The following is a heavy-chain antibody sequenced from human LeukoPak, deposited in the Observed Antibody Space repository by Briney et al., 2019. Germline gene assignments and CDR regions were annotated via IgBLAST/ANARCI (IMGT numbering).Heavy chain of an antibody. D-gene: IGHD1-26*01. CDR2: IYYSGST. CDR3: ARQAKYTRRESGSCAPAS. Sequence: SETLSLTCTVSGGSIISYYWCWIRQPPGKGLEWIGYIYYSGSTNYNPSLKSRVTISVDTSKNQFSLKLSSVTAADTAVYYCARQAKYTRRESGSCAPASCGQGTLVTVSS. J-gene: IGHJ5*02. CDR1: GGSIISYY. V-gene: IGHV4-59*08.